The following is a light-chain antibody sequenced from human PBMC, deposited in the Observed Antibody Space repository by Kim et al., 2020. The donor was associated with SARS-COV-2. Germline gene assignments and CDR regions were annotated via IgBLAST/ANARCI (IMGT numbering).Light chain of an antibody. CDR1: DDVSIH. V-gene: IGKV1-9*01. CDR3: QQVYSYPIT. J-gene: IGKJ5*01. Sequence: GDRVTITCRASDDVSIHLVWYQQRPGNAPKVLISTASTLQSGVPSRFGGSGSGTRFTLTIGSLQPEDFATYYCQQVYSYPITFGQGTRLEIK. CDR2: TAS.